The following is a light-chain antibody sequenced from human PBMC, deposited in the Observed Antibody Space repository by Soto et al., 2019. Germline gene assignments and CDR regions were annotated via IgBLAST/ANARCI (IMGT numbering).Light chain of an antibody. V-gene: IGKV3-20*01. CDR2: GAS. CDR3: QHSCDTPST. Sequence: EIVLTQSPGTLSLSPGERATLSCGASQSVSSSYLSWYQQKPGQAPRLLIYGASSRATGIPGRFSGSGCGTDFTPTTNRRAAEDFAVYYCQHSCDTPSTFGQGTKVEIK. CDR1: QSVSSSY. J-gene: IGKJ1*01.